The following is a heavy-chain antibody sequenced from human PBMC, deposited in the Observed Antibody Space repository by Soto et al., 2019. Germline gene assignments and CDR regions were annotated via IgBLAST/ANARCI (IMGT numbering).Heavy chain of an antibody. J-gene: IGHJ6*03. Sequence: GGSLRLSCAASGFTFSSYGMHWVRQAPGKGLEWVAVIWYDGSNKYYADSVKGRFTISRDNSKNTLYLQMNSLRAEDTAVYYCARTSITMVRGVIWRDYMDVWGKGTTVTVSS. CDR3: ARTSITMVRGVIWRDYMDV. CDR2: IWYDGSNK. V-gene: IGHV3-33*01. D-gene: IGHD3-10*01. CDR1: GFTFSSYG.